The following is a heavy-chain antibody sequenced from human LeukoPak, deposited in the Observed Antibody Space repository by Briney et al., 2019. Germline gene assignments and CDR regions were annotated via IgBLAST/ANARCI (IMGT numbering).Heavy chain of an antibody. V-gene: IGHV4-30-2*01. D-gene: IGHD3-16*01. Sequence: SQTLSLTCAVSGGSISSGGYSWSWSRQPPGKGLEWIGYIYHSGSTYYNPSLKSRVTISVDRSKNQFSLKLSSVTAADTAVYYCARGGGPNDPFDYWGQGTLVTVSS. CDR2: IYHSGST. CDR1: GGSISSGGYS. CDR3: ARGGGPNDPFDY. J-gene: IGHJ4*02.